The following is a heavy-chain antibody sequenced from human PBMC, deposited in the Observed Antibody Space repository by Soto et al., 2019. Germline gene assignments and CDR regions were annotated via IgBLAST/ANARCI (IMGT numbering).Heavy chain of an antibody. CDR2: MSSSSSSYI. D-gene: IGHD6-6*01. CDR3: ARMSILGRRDYYYGMDV. V-gene: IGHV3-21*01. Sequence: EVQLVESGGGLVKSGGSLRLSCEASGFTFSDYSINWVRQAPGKGLEWVSSMSSSSSSYIYYADSLKGRFTMSRDNAKDSVYLQLNTLRAEDTAVYFCARMSILGRRDYYYGMDVWGQGTTVTVSS. CDR1: GFTFSDYS. J-gene: IGHJ6*02.